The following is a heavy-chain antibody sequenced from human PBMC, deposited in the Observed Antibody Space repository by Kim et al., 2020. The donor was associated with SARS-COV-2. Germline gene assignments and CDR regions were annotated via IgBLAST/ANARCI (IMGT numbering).Heavy chain of an antibody. CDR3: ARDSSSWPHYYYYYGMDV. J-gene: IGHJ6*02. Sequence: SRVTISVDTSKNQFSLKLSSVTAADTAVYYCARDSSSWPHYYYYYGMDVWGQGTTVTVSS. V-gene: IGHV4-59*01. D-gene: IGHD6-13*01.